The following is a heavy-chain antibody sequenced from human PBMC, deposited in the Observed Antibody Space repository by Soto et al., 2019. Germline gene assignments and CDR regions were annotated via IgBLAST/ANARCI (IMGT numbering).Heavy chain of an antibody. D-gene: IGHD5-12*01. CDR3: AKEAGRDGYNVDY. CDR2: ISYDGSNK. CDR1: GFTFSSYA. Sequence: GGSLRLSCAASGFTFSSYAMHWVRQAPGKGLEWVAVISYDGSNKYYADSVKGRFTTSRDNSKNTLYLQMNSLRAEDTAVYYCAKEAGRDGYNVDYWGQGT. V-gene: IGHV3-30-3*02. J-gene: IGHJ4*02.